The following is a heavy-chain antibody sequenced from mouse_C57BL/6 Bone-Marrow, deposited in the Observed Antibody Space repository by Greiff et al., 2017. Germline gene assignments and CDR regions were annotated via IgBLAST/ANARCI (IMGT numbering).Heavy chain of an antibody. D-gene: IGHD1-1*01. CDR2: IDPSDSYT. V-gene: IGHV1-50*01. CDR1: GYTFTSYW. Sequence: QFQLQQPGAELVKPGASVKLSCKASGYTFTSYWMQWVKQRPGQGLEWIGEIDPSDSYTNYNQKFKGKATLTVDTSSSTAYMQLSSLTSEDSAVYYCAREGRPYYGSSLYYFDYWGQGTTLTVSS. J-gene: IGHJ2*01. CDR3: AREGRPYYGSSLYYFDY.